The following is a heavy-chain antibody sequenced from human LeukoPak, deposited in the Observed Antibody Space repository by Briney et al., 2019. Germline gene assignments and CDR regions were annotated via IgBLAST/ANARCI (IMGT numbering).Heavy chain of an antibody. CDR1: GGSFSGYY. CDR2: INHSGST. CDR3: ARHPARITMVRGALDY. V-gene: IGHV4-34*01. J-gene: IGHJ4*02. D-gene: IGHD3-10*01. Sequence: SETLSLTCAVYGGSFSGYYWSWIRQPPGKGLEWIGEINHSGSTNYNPSLKSRVTISVDTSKNQFSLKLSSVTAADTAVYYCARHPARITMVRGALDYWGQGTLVTVSS.